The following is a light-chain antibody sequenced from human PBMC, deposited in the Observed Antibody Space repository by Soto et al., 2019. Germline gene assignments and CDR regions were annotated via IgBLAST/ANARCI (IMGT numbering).Light chain of an antibody. V-gene: IGLV2-8*01. J-gene: IGLJ1*01. CDR2: EVT. CDR3: SSFVGSNSVV. CDR1: RSDVGRYNY. Sequence: QSALTQPPSASGSPGESVTISCTGTRSDVGRYNYVSWYQLHPGKVPKLLIYEVTKRPSGIPDRFSGSKSGNTASLTVSGLQAEDEADYYCSSFVGSNSVVFGSGTKLTVL.